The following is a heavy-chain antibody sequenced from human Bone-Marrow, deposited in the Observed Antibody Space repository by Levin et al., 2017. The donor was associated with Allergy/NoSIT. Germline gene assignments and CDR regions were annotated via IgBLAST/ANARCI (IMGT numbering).Heavy chain of an antibody. J-gene: IGHJ4*02. CDR3: ARDGQGHSSSPY. Sequence: SGESLKISCAASGFSVSNNFLNWVRQVPGKGLEWVSLIYSGGSTHYADSVKGRFTISRDNSRNTLYLQMNSLRVEDTAVYYCARDGQGHSSSPYWGQGTPVTVSS. CDR1: GFSVSNNF. D-gene: IGHD6-6*01. V-gene: IGHV3-66*01. CDR2: IYSGGST.